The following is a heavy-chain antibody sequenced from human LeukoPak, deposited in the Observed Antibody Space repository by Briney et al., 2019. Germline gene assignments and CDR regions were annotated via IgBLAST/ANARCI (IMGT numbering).Heavy chain of an antibody. Sequence: GASVKVSCKASGGTFSSYAMSWVRQAPGQGLEWMGWINPNSGGANYAQKFQGRVTMTRDTSISTAYMELSRLRSDDTAVYYCARISSGWPYYDYWGQGTLVTVSS. J-gene: IGHJ4*02. CDR1: GGTFSSYA. D-gene: IGHD6-19*01. V-gene: IGHV1-2*02. CDR3: ARISSGWPYYDY. CDR2: INPNSGGA.